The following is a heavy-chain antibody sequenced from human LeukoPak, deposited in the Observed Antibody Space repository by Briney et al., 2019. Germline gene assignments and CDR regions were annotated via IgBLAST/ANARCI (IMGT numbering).Heavy chain of an antibody. Sequence: GGSLRLSCAASGFTFRNYVTKWVRQAPGKGLEWVSGITGSGDNTYYADSVKGRFIISKDNSKNILYLQMNSLRVEDTAVYYCAKGLSMDVWGQGTTATVSS. V-gene: IGHV3-23*01. CDR3: AKGLSMDV. CDR1: GFTFRNYV. CDR2: ITGSGDNT. J-gene: IGHJ6*02. D-gene: IGHD2/OR15-2a*01.